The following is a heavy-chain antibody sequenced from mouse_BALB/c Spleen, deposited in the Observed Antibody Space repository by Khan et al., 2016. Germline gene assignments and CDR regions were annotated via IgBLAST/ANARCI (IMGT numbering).Heavy chain of an antibody. CDR2: INPDSSTI. CDR3: ARRGYYFSMDY. D-gene: IGHD1-1*01. CDR1: GFDFSRYW. J-gene: IGHJ4*01. V-gene: IGHV4-1*02. Sequence: EVKLLESGGGLVQPGGSLKLSCAASGFDFSRYWMSWVRQAPGKGLEWIGEINPDSSTINYMPSLKDKFIISRDNAKTTLYRQKSKVRSEDTALYYCARRGYYFSMDYWGQGTSVTVSS.